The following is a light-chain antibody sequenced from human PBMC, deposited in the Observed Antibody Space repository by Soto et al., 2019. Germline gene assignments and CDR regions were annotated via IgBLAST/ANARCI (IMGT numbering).Light chain of an antibody. V-gene: IGLV2-14*01. Sequence: QSVLAQPASVSGSPGQSNTISCTGTSSDVGGYNYVSWYQQHPGKAPKLMIYDVSNRPSGVSNRFSGSKSGNTASLTISGLQAEDEADYYCSSYRSSSTEVFGTGTKVTVL. CDR2: DVS. J-gene: IGLJ1*01. CDR1: SSDVGGYNY. CDR3: SSYRSSSTEV.